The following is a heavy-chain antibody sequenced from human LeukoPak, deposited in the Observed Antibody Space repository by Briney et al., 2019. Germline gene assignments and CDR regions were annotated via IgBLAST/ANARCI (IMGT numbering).Heavy chain of an antibody. CDR3: AKNCGGNCGFDY. CDR1: GGSISSYY. D-gene: IGHD2-21*01. J-gene: IGHJ4*02. CDR2: IYYSGST. Sequence: SETLSLTCTVSGGSISSYYWSWIRQPPAKGLEWIGYIYYSGSTNYNPSLKSRVTISVDKSDHQFSLRLTSVTAADTAVYYCAKNCGGNCGFDYWGQGTLVTVSS. V-gene: IGHV4-59*12.